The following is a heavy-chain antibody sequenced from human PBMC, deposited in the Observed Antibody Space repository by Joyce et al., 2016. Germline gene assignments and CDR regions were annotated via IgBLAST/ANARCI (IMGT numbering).Heavy chain of an antibody. CDR3: ARGQGGNIDY. Sequence: QVQLVQSGAEVRKPGASVKVSCKASEYPFTIYAMHWVRQAPGQRLEWMGYIHSGQGNTKYSQKFQGRVTITRNTSATTAYMELSGLRFEDTALYYCARGQGGNIDYWGQGTLVSVSS. J-gene: IGHJ4*02. V-gene: IGHV1-3*01. D-gene: IGHD1-26*01. CDR1: EYPFTIYA. CDR2: IHSGQGNT.